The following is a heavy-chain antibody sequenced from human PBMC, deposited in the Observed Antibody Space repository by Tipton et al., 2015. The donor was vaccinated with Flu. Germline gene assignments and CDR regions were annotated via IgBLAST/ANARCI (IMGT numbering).Heavy chain of an antibody. Sequence: TLSLTCTVSGGSISSSSYYWGWIRQPPGKGLEWIGSIYYSGSTYYNPSLKSRVTISVDTSKNQFSLKLSSVTAADTAVYYCARDRYSGSYFDAFDIWGQGTMVTVSS. J-gene: IGHJ3*02. D-gene: IGHD1-26*01. V-gene: IGHV4-39*07. CDR1: GGSISSSSYY. CDR3: ARDRYSGSYFDAFDI. CDR2: IYYSGST.